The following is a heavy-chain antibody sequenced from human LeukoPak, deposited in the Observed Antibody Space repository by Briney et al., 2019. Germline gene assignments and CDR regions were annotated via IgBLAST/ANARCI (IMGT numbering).Heavy chain of an antibody. CDR3: AKGVVPAAIHFDY. V-gene: IGHV3-53*01. J-gene: IGHJ4*02. Sequence: RAGGSLRLSCVVSGFTVSSNYMSWVRQAPGKGLEWVSVIYSGGSIYYADSVKGRFTISRDNSKNTLYLQLNSLRAEDTAVYYCAKGVVPAAIHFDYWGQGTLVTVSS. CDR1: GFTVSSNY. D-gene: IGHD2-2*01. CDR2: IYSGGSI.